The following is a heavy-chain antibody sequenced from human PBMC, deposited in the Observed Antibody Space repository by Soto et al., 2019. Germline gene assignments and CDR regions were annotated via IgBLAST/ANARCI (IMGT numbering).Heavy chain of an antibody. Sequence: QVQLVESGGGVVQPGRSLRLSCAAYGFTFSSYAMHWVRQAPGKGLEWVAVISYDGSNKYYADSVKGRFTISRDNSKNTLYVQMNSLRAEDTAVYYCAREEVSARKHYGMDVWGQGTTVTVSS. CDR1: GFTFSSYA. CDR2: ISYDGSNK. V-gene: IGHV3-30-3*01. CDR3: AREEVSARKHYGMDV. J-gene: IGHJ6*02. D-gene: IGHD1-20*01.